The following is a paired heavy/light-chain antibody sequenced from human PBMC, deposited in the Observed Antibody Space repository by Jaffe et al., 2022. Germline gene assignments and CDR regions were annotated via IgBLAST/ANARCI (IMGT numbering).Heavy chain of an antibody. CDR2: INPATGST. V-gene: IGHV1-46*01. CDR3: ARDPSTRYSGYVGI. CDR1: GYSFTSYY. Sequence: QVHLVQSGAEVKKPGASVKVSCKASGYSFTSYYVHWVRQAPGQGLEWMGIINPATGSTSYAQKFQGRVTMTRDTSTSTVYMEMSSLRSEDTAVYYCARDPSTRYSGYVGIWGQGTMVTVSS. J-gene: IGHJ3*02. D-gene: IGHD5-12*01.
Light chain of an antibody. Sequence: EIVLTQSPGTLSLSPGERATLSCRASQSLSSSYLAWYQQKPGQAPRLLIYGASSRATGIPDKFSGSGSGTDFTLTISRLEPEDFAVYYCQQYGSSPPNTFGQGTKVEIK. V-gene: IGKV3-20*01. CDR2: GAS. J-gene: IGKJ2*01. CDR1: QSLSSSY. CDR3: QQYGSSPPNT.